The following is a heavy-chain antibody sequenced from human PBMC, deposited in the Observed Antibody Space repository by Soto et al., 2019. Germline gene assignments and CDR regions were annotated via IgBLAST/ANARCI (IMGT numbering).Heavy chain of an antibody. J-gene: IGHJ4*02. V-gene: IGHV1-2*02. CDR1: GYTFTDYF. Sequence: ASVKVSCKASGYTFTDYFLHWVRQAPGQGLEWMGWINPHSGGTNYAQKFQGRVTMTRDTSISTAYVELSRLRSDDTAVYYCARFRSSSSFYFDYWGQGTLVTVSS. CDR2: INPHSGGT. D-gene: IGHD6-6*01. CDR3: ARFRSSSSFYFDY.